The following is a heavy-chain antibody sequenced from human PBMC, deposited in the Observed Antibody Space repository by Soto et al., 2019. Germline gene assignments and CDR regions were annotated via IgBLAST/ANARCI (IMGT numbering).Heavy chain of an antibody. CDR2: ISAYNGNT. V-gene: IGHV1-18*04. J-gene: IGHJ4*02. CDR1: GYTFTSYG. Sequence: QVQLVQSGAEVKKPGASVKVSCKASGYTFTSYGISWVRQAPGQGLEWMGWISAYNGNTNYAQKLQGRVTMTTDTSTSTAYMELRSLRSDDTAVYYCARDSPTWGQIAVAGPMEYWGQGTLVTVSS. CDR3: ARDSPTWGQIAVAGPMEY. D-gene: IGHD6-19*01.